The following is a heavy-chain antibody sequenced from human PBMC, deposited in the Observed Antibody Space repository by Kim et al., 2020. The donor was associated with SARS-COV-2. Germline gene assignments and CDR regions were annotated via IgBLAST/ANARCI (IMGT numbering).Heavy chain of an antibody. J-gene: IGHJ4*02. CDR2: T. Sequence: TNTHPPLKRRVTISVDTSTTQFALKLSSVTAADTAVYYCAREGVRGVIIYWGQGTLVTVSS. D-gene: IGHD3-10*01. CDR3: AREGVRGVIIY. V-gene: IGHV4-34*01.